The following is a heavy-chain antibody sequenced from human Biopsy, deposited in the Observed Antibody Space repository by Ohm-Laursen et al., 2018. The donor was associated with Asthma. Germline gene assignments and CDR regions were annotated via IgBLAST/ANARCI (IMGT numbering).Heavy chain of an antibody. CDR1: GFTFDDFA. CDR2: VSWNSRDI. J-gene: IGHJ3*01. Sequence: SLRLSCSASGFTFDDFAMHWVRQAPGKGLEWVASVSWNSRDIAYADSVRGRFAISRDNAKNSLYLQMNSLRVEDTAFYHCRKDTGELGMSAFDVWGQGTMVADSS. D-gene: IGHD7-27*01. CDR3: RKDTGELGMSAFDV. V-gene: IGHV3-9*01.